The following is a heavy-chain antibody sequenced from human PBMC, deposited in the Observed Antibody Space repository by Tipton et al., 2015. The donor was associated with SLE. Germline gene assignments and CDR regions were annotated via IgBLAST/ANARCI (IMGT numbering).Heavy chain of an antibody. CDR2: IYYRGRT. CDR3: ARGLGMEAFDN. J-gene: IGHJ3*02. D-gene: IGHD3-9*01. CDR1: GGSISRYY. Sequence: TLSLTCTVSGGSISRYYWSWIRQSPGKGLEWIGYIYYRGRTTYNPSLKSRVTLSVDTSKNQFSLMMTSATAADTAVYYCARGLGMEAFDNWSQGTLVSVSS. V-gene: IGHV4-59*12.